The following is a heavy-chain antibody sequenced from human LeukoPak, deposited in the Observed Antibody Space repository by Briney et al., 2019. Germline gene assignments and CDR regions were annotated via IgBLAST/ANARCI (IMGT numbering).Heavy chain of an antibody. CDR3: ARAHGSGSYYN. D-gene: IGHD3-10*01. V-gene: IGHV3-48*04. Sequence: PGGSLRLSCAASGFTFSSYSMNWVRQAPGKGREWVNNISSSSSTIDYVDAVKGRFTNTRDNAKNPLYLQMNSLRAEDTAVYYCARAHGSGSYYNWGQGTLVTVSS. J-gene: IGHJ4*02. CDR2: ISSSSSTI. CDR1: GFTFSSYS.